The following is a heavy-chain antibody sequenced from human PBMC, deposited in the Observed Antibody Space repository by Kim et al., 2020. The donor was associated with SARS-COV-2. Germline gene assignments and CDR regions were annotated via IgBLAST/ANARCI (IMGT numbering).Heavy chain of an antibody. D-gene: IGHD3-3*01. CDR3: ARGVGVVIMGGMDV. CDR2: TYYRSKWYN. Sequence: SQTLSLTCAISGDSVSSNSAAWNWIRQSPSRGLEWLGRTYYRSKWYNDYAVSVKSRITINPDTTKNQFSLQLNSVTPEDTAVYYCARGVGVVIMGGMDVWGEGTTVAVSS. V-gene: IGHV6-1*01. CDR1: GDSVSSNSAA. J-gene: IGHJ6*02.